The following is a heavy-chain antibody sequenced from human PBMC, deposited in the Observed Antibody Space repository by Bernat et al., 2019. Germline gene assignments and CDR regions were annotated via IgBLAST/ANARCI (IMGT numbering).Heavy chain of an antibody. CDR1: GYTFTGYY. J-gene: IGHJ4*02. CDR2: INPNSGGT. D-gene: IGHD4-17*01. V-gene: IGHV1-2*04. Sequence: QVQLVQSGAEVKKPGASVKVSCKASGYTFTGYYMHWVRQAPGQGLEWMGWINPNSGGTNYAQKFQGWVTITRDTSISTAYMELSRLRSDDTAMYYCARSTVTNRYYFDYWGQGTLVTVSS. CDR3: ARSTVTNRYYFDY.